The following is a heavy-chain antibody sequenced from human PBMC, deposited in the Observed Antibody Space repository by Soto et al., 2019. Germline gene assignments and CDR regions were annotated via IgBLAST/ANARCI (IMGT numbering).Heavy chain of an antibody. D-gene: IGHD3-10*01. CDR2: IYWDDDK. CDR3: AHNSPAKRLLCFGELLYGWFDP. CDR1: GFSLSTSGVG. Sequence: QITLKESGPTLVKPTQTLTLTCTFSGFSLSTSGVGVGWIRQPPGTALEWLALIYWDDDKRYSPSLKSRLTIYKDTSKNQVVLTMSTMDPADTATSYCAHNSPAKRLLCFGELLYGWFDPWGQGTMVTVSS. V-gene: IGHV2-5*02. J-gene: IGHJ5*02.